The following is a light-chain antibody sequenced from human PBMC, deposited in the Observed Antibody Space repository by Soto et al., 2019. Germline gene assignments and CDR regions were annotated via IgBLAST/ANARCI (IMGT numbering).Light chain of an antibody. Sequence: EIVMTQSPATLSVSPGERATLSCRASQSVSSNLAWYQQKPGQAPRLLIYGASTRATGIPARFSGSGSGTEFTLPFSSLQSEDFAVYYCQQYNNWPRTFGQGTKLEIK. V-gene: IGKV3-15*01. CDR3: QQYNNWPRT. J-gene: IGKJ2*01. CDR1: QSVSSN. CDR2: GAS.